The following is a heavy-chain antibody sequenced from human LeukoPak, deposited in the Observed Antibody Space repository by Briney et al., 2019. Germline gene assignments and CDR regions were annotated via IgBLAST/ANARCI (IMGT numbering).Heavy chain of an antibody. J-gene: IGHJ4*02. CDR3: AGGRWELLRMDH. CDR1: GFNLSSFT. V-gene: IGHV3-21*06. Sequence: GGSLRLSCVMSGFNLSSFTMHWVRQAPGKGLEWVASISSSSSHTYYADSLKGWFIISRDNAKNSLSLQMDSLSADDTAVYYCAGGRWELLRMDHWGQGALVTVSS. D-gene: IGHD1-26*01. CDR2: ISSSSSHT.